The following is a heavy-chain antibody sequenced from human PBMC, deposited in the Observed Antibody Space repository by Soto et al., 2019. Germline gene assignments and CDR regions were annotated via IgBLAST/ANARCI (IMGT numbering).Heavy chain of an antibody. CDR3: ARHLGITTIGQYNWFDN. CDR2: LYYTGST. Sequence: SETLSLTCSVSGGSIYGSDHYWAWIRQAPGRGLEYIGSLYYTGSTYYNPSVEGRVTISVDTSRNQFSLWLRSVTAADTAVYYCARHLGITTIGQYNWFDNWGQGTPVT. J-gene: IGHJ5*02. CDR1: GGSIYGSDHY. V-gene: IGHV4-39*01. D-gene: IGHD1-1*01.